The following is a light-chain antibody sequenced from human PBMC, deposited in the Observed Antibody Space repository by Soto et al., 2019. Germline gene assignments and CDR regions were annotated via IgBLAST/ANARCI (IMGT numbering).Light chain of an antibody. CDR2: VAS. Sequence: EIVLTHSPGTLSLSPGERATLSCRASQSVSSSYLAWYQQKPGQAPRLLIYVASSRATGIPDRFSGSGSGTDFTLTLSRLEPEDFAVYYCQQYGSSPRLFGQGTKVEIK. CDR3: QQYGSSPRL. V-gene: IGKV3-20*01. J-gene: IGKJ1*01. CDR1: QSVSSSY.